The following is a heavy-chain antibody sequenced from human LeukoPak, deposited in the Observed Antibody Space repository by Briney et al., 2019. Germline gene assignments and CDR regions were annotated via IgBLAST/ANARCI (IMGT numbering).Heavy chain of an antibody. J-gene: IGHJ4*02. CDR2: IIPIFGTA. V-gene: IGHV1-69*01. D-gene: IGHD3-10*01. Sequence: SVKVSCKASGGTFSSYAISWVRQAPGQGLEWMGGIIPIFGTANYAQKFQGRVTITADESTSTAYMELSSLRSEDTAVYYCARDSGYYASGSYFYYFDYWGQGTLVTVSS. CDR3: ARDSGYYASGSYFYYFDY. CDR1: GGTFSSYA.